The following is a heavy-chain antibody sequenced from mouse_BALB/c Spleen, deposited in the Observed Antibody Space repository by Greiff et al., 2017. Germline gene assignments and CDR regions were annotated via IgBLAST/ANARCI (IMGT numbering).Heavy chain of an antibody. V-gene: IGHV1S81*02. D-gene: IGHD2-4*01. CDR3: TRGTYDYDWFAY. Sequence: QVQLQQPGAELVKPGASLKLSCKASGYTFTSYYMYWVKQRPGQGLEWIGGINPSNGGTNFNEKFKSKATLTVDKSSSTAYMQLSSLTSEDSAVYYCTRGTYDYDWFAYWGRGTLVTVSA. J-gene: IGHJ3*01. CDR2: INPSNGGT. CDR1: GYTFTSYY.